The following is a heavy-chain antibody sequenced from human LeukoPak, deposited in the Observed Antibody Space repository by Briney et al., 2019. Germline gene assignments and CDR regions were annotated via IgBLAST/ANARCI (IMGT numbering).Heavy chain of an antibody. Sequence: YPSETLSLTYAVYGGSLSGYYWSWIRQPPGKGLEWIGEINHSGGTNYNPSLKSRVTISVDTSKNQFSLKLSSVTAADTAVYYCARTGGYDYSSLVYWGQGTLVTVSS. CDR2: INHSGGT. V-gene: IGHV4-34*01. CDR1: GGSLSGYY. CDR3: ARTGGYDYSSLVY. J-gene: IGHJ4*02. D-gene: IGHD5-12*01.